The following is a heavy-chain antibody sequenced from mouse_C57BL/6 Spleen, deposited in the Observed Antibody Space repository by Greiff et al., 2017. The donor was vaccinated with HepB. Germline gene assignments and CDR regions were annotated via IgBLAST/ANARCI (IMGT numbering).Heavy chain of an antibody. V-gene: IGHV1-59*01. CDR1: GYTFTSYW. Sequence: QVQLQQPGAELVRPGPSVKLSCKASGYTFTSYWMHWVKQRPGQGLEWIGVIDPSDSYTNYNQKFKGKATLTVDTSSSTAYMQLSSLTSEDSAVYYCATRAYWGQGTTLTVSS. D-gene: IGHD3-3*01. CDR3: ATRAY. CDR2: IDPSDSYT. J-gene: IGHJ2*01.